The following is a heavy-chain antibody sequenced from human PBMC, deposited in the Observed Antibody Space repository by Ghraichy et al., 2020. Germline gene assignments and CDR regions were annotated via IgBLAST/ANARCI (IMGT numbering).Heavy chain of an antibody. CDR3: VKEIYDVAAGYFDY. J-gene: IGHJ4*02. D-gene: IGHD5/OR15-5a*01. CDR2: ITGMRGTT. CDR1: GFTFSSYG. V-gene: IGHV3-23*01. Sequence: GGSLRLSCAASGFTFSSYGMSWVRQAPGKGLEWVSGITGMRGTTYYAGSVKGRFSISRDHSKNTVFLQMNSLRAEDTAVYYCVKEIYDVAAGYFDYWGQGTLVTVSS.